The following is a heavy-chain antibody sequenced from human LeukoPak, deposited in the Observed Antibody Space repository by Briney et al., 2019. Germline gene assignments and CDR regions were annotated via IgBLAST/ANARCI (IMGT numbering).Heavy chain of an antibody. CDR2: IYHTGST. Sequence: SETPSPPRAVSGGSLSRRKWWGWGRPPPGEGVGWVGEIYHTGSTNYNPSLKSRVTMSVDKSKNQFSLNLRSVTAADTAIYYCARGREVAAASGLFDPWGQGTLVTVSS. CDR3: ARGREVAAASGLFDP. V-gene: IGHV4-4*02. D-gene: IGHD6-13*01. J-gene: IGHJ5*02. CDR1: GGSLSRRKW.